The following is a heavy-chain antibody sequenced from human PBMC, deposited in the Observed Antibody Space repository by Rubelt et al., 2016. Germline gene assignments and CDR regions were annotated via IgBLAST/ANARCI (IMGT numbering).Heavy chain of an antibody. CDR2: ISGSGGST. CDR3: ARDPGDY. V-gene: IGHV3-11*04. Sequence: ISGSGGSTYYADSVKGRFTISRDNAKNSLYLQMNSLRAEDTAVYYCARDPGDYWGQGTLVTVSS. J-gene: IGHJ4*02. D-gene: IGHD3-10*01.